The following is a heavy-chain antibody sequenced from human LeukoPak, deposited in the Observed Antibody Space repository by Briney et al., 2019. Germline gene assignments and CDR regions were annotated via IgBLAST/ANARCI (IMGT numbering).Heavy chain of an antibody. CDR3: ARGYSSGWYQDWFGP. J-gene: IGHJ5*02. Sequence: SETLSLTCTVSGGSDSSGSYYWSWIRQPPGKGLEWIGYIYYSGSTNYNPSLKSRVTISVDTSKNQFSLKLSSVTAADTAVYYCARGYSSGWYQDWFGPWGQGTLVTVSS. D-gene: IGHD6-19*01. CDR2: IYYSGST. CDR1: GGSDSSGSYY. V-gene: IGHV4-61*01.